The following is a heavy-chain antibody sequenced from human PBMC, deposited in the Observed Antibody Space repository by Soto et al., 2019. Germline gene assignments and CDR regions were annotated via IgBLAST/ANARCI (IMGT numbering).Heavy chain of an antibody. V-gene: IGHV1-18*01. CDR3: VSDRVASADYYVPYYYGFDV. Sequence: QVHLVQSGTEVKQPGASVKVSCKASGYIFSTYGISWARQAPGQGLEWMGWINPYNGKTKYAQRVQDRVTMTRDTSTTTAYMELRSLRSDDKAVYFCVSDRVASADYYVPYYYGFDVWGPGTTVTVSS. CDR1: GYIFSTYG. D-gene: IGHD3-10*02. J-gene: IGHJ6*02. CDR2: INPYNGKT.